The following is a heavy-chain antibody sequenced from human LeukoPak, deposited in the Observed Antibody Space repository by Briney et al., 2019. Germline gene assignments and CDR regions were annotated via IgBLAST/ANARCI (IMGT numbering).Heavy chain of an antibody. D-gene: IGHD3-3*01. CDR3: ARGSPYYDFWSGYYNLDY. CDR1: GFTFSSYS. J-gene: IGHJ4*02. V-gene: IGHV3-48*04. CDR2: ISSSSTI. Sequence: GGSLRLSCAASGFTFSSYSMNWVRQAPGKGLEWVSYISSSSTIYYADSVKGRFTISRDNAKNSLYLQMNSLRAEDTAVYYCARGSPYYDFWSGYYNLDYWGQGTLVTVSS.